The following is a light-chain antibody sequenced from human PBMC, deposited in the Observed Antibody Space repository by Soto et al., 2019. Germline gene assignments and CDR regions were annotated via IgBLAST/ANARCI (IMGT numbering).Light chain of an antibody. CDR2: WAS. Sequence: IVMTQSPDSLTVSLGERATINCKSSQSLLEGSNDKEYLAWYQQKPGQPPKLLIYWASIRESGVPDRYSGSGSGTDFTLTISRLEPEDFGVYYCQQYGDSPLTSGPGTTGDIK. CDR1: QSLLEGSNDKEY. J-gene: IGKJ3*01. V-gene: IGKV4-1*01. CDR3: QQYGDSPLT.